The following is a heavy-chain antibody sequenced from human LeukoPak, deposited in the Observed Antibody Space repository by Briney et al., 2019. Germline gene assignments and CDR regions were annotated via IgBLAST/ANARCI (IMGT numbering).Heavy chain of an antibody. CDR2: IWYDGSNK. CDR3: ARVSEAVTAYFDY. CDR1: GFTFSSYG. V-gene: IGHV3-33*01. J-gene: IGHJ4*02. Sequence: SGGSLRLSCAASGFTFSSYGMHWVRQAPGKGLEWVAVIWYDGSNKYYADSVKGRFTISRDNSKNTLYLQMNSLRAEDTAVYYCARVSEAVTAYFDYWGQGTLVTVPS. D-gene: IGHD2-21*02.